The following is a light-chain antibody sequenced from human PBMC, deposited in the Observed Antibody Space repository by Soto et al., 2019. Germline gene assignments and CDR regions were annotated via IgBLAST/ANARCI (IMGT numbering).Light chain of an antibody. V-gene: IGKV3-15*01. Sequence: EIVMTQSPATLSVFSGERATLSCRASQTVTSNLAWNQQKPGQAPRLLLYGSSTRATGIPSRFSGSGSGTEFTLTISSLQSEDFAVYYCQQYNNWPRTFGRGTKVEIK. CDR3: QQYNNWPRT. CDR1: QTVTSN. CDR2: GSS. J-gene: IGKJ1*01.